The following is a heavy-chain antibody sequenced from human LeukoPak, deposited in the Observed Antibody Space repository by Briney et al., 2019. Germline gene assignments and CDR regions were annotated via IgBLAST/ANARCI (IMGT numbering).Heavy chain of an antibody. J-gene: IGHJ5*02. CDR1: GGSISSGSYY. V-gene: IGHV4-61*02. CDR3: ARDLGDGSRVGFDP. D-gene: IGHD1-26*01. CDR2: IYTSGST. Sequence: PSQTLSLTCTVSGGSISSGSYYWRWIRQPAGKGLEWIGRIYTSGSTNYNPSLKSRVTISVDTSKNQFSLKLSSVTAADTAVYYCARDLGDGSRVGFDPWGQGTLVTVSS.